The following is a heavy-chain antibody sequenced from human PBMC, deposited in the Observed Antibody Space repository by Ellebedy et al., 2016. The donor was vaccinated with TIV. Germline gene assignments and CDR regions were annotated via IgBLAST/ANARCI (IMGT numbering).Heavy chain of an antibody. V-gene: IGHV4-34*01. Sequence: MPGGSLRLSCAVYGGSFSGYYWSWIRKPQGKGLEWIGEITHSGSTNYNPSLKSRVTISVDTSKNQFSLKLSSVTAADTAVYYCAGCARRVYYYGSGSYLIYFDYWGQGTLVTVSS. D-gene: IGHD3-10*01. CDR3: AGCARRVYYYGSGSYLIYFDY. CDR1: GGSFSGYY. CDR2: ITHSGST. J-gene: IGHJ4*02.